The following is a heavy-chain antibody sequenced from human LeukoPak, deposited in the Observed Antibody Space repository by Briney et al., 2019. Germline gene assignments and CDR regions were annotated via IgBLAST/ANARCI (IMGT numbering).Heavy chain of an antibody. CDR3: TKGSSNHY. CDR1: GFTFSDFW. J-gene: IGHJ4*02. Sequence: PGGSLRLSCAASGFTFSDFWMGWVRQAPGKGLEWVANINQDGSVNYYVDSVKGRFTISRDNAKNSLYLQMNSLRAEDTAVYYCTKGSSNHYWGQGTLVTVS. CDR2: INQDGSVN. V-gene: IGHV3-7*01. D-gene: IGHD4-11*01.